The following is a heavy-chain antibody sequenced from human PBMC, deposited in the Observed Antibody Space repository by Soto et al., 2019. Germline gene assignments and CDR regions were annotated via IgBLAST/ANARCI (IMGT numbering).Heavy chain of an antibody. CDR1: GGSVSSGNYY. CDR3: AICMLYSDGSNYSPFDY. CDR2: FYYTGSI. J-gene: IGHJ4*02. D-gene: IGHD3-22*01. Sequence: PSEXXSLTCTVSGGSVSSGNYYWSWIRQPPGEGLERIGYFYYTGSINYNPYLKSRVTISIDESKNQISLRQSSVTAADTTVKNCAICMLYSDGSNYSPFDYWGQGTLVTVSS. V-gene: IGHV4-61*01.